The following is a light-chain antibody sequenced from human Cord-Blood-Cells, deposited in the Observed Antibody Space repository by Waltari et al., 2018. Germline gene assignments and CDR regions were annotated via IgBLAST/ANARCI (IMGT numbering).Light chain of an antibody. CDR2: RNK. CDR3: AAWDDSLSGWV. Sequence: QSVLTQPPSASGTPGQRVTISCSGSSSNIGSNYVYWYQQLPGTAPQLPIYRNKQGPSGVPGRCSCSKSGTADALASSGLRSEEEADYYCAAWDDSLSGWVFGGGTKLTVL. J-gene: IGLJ3*02. CDR1: SSNIGSNY. V-gene: IGLV1-47*01.